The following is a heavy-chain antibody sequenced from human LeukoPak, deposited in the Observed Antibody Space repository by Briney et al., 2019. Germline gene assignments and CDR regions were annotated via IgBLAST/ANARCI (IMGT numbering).Heavy chain of an antibody. CDR1: GFTFSTDE. Sequence: GVSLILCCAASGFTFSTDEMNWVRQAPGKGLESGSYISTSGNTIYYADSVKGRFAISRDNAKHSLYLQLNRLRAEDTAVYHCARAPRTHSGSFSFQYWGQGTLVTVSS. CDR3: ARAPRTHSGSFSFQY. D-gene: IGHD1-26*01. V-gene: IGHV3-48*03. CDR2: ISTSGNTI. J-gene: IGHJ1*01.